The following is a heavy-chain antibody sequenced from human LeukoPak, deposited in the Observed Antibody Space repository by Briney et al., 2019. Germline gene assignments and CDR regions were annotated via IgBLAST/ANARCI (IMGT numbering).Heavy chain of an antibody. CDR1: GGSMSSYD. V-gene: IGHV4-59*08. CDR2: IYYSGST. D-gene: IGHD5-24*01. J-gene: IGHJ4*02. CDR3: ARHSRTGYNYLDY. Sequence: SETLSLTCTVSGGSMSSYDMSWVRQAPGKGLEWIGYIYYSGSTNNNASLKSRVTISVDTSKNQFSLKLSSVTAADTAVHYCARHSRTGYNYLDYWGQGTMVTVCS.